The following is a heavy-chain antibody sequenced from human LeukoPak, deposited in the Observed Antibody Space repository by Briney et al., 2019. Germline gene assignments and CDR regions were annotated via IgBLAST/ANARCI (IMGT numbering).Heavy chain of an antibody. V-gene: IGHV4-61*02. Sequence: SETLSLTCTVSGGSISSGSYYWSWIRQPAGKGLEWIGRIYTSGSTNYNPSLKSRVTISVDTSKNQFSLKLSSVTAADTAVYYCARVRFEKYYDSSGYLNWFDPWGQGTLVTVSS. D-gene: IGHD3-22*01. J-gene: IGHJ5*02. CDR2: IYTSGST. CDR1: GGSISSGSYY. CDR3: ARVRFEKYYDSSGYLNWFDP.